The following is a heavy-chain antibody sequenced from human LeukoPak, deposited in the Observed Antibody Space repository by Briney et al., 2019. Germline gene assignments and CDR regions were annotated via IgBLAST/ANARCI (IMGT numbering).Heavy chain of an antibody. D-gene: IGHD5-24*01. CDR3: ARGLEMATIQRWGYFDY. CDR1: GGSISSSSYY. V-gene: IGHV4-39*07. J-gene: IGHJ4*02. CDR2: IYYSGST. Sequence: TSETLSLTCTVSGGSISSSSYYWGWIRQPPGKGLEWIGSIYYSGSTNYNPSLKSRVTISVDTSKNQFSLKLSSVTAADTAVYYCARGLEMATIQRWGYFDYWGQGTLVTVSS.